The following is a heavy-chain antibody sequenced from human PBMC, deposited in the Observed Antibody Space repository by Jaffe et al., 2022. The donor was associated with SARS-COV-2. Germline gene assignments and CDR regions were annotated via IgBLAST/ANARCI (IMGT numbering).Heavy chain of an antibody. D-gene: IGHD2-15*01. J-gene: IGHJ6*02. CDR2: FDPEDGET. Sequence: QVQLVQSGAEVKKPGASVKVSCKVSGYTLTELSMHWVRQAPGKGLEWMGGFDPEDGETIYAQKFQGRVTMTEDTSTDTAYMELSSLRSEDTAVYYCATTGYCSGGSCYLNYYYYYGMDVWGQGTTVTVSS. V-gene: IGHV1-24*01. CDR3: ATTGYCSGGSCYLNYYYYYGMDV. CDR1: GYTLTELS.